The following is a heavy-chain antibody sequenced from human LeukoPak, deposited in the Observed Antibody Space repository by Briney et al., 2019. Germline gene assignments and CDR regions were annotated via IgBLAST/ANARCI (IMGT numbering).Heavy chain of an antibody. J-gene: IGHJ5*02. V-gene: IGHV1-69*04. CDR1: GGTFSSYA. D-gene: IGHD2-2*01. Sequence: SVKVSCKASGGTFSSYAISWVRQAPGQGLEWMGRIIPIFGIANYAQKFQGRVTITADKPTSTAYMELSSLRSEDTAVYYCARGAFDVVVPAAIELPTYNWFDPWGQGTLVTVSS. CDR3: ARGAFDVVVPAAIELPTYNWFDP. CDR2: IIPIFGIA.